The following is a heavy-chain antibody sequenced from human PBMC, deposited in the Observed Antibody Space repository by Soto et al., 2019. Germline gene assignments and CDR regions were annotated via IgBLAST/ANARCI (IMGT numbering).Heavy chain of an antibody. V-gene: IGHV1-2*04. CDR2: INPNSGGT. Sequence: ASVKVSCKASGYTFTGYYIHWVRQAPGQGLEWMGWINPNSGGTNFAQKFQGWVAMTRDTSISTAYMDLTRLTSDDTAMYYCARSQGVNYNHFDYWGQGTLVTV. CDR3: ARSQGVNYNHFDY. D-gene: IGHD1-7*01. J-gene: IGHJ4*02. CDR1: GYTFTGYY.